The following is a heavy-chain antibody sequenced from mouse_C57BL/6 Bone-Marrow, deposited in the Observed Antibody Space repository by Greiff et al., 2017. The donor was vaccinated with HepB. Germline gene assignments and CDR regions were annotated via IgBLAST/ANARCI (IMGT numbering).Heavy chain of an antibody. CDR2: ISSGSSTI. J-gene: IGHJ2*01. CDR3: ASATTVVATRGVGY. Sequence: EVKLVESGGGLVKPGGSLKLSCAASGFTFSDYGMHWVRQAPEKGLEWVAYISSGSSTIYYADTVKGRFTISRDNAKNTLFLQMTSLRSEDTAMYYCASATTVVATRGVGYWGQGTTLTVSS. V-gene: IGHV5-17*01. CDR1: GFTFSDYG. D-gene: IGHD1-1*01.